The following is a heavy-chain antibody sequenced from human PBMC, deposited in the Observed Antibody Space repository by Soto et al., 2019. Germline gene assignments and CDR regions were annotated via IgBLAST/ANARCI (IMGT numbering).Heavy chain of an antibody. V-gene: IGHV4-59*12. D-gene: IGHD6-13*01. CDR3: ARVLRELVRSYYGMDV. Sequence: SETLSLTCTVSGGSISSYYWSWIRQPPGKGLEWIGYINYSGSTNYNPSLKSRVTISVDTSKNQFSLKLSSVTAADTAVYYCARVLRELVRSYYGMDVWGQGTTVTVSS. J-gene: IGHJ6*02. CDR2: INYSGST. CDR1: GGSISSYY.